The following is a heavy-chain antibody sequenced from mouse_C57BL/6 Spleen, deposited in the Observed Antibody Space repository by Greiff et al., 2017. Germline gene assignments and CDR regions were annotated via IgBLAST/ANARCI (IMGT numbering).Heavy chain of an antibody. D-gene: IGHD3-2*02. CDR2: ISYDGSN. V-gene: IGHV3-6*01. Sequence: DVQLQESGPGLVKPSQSLSLTCSVTGYSITSGYYWNWIRQFPGNKLEWMGYISYDGSNNYNPSLKNRISITRDTSKNQFFLKLNSVTTEDTATYYCARQLRLRGDYFDYWGQGTTLTVSS. CDR3: ARQLRLRGDYFDY. CDR1: GYSITSGYY. J-gene: IGHJ2*01.